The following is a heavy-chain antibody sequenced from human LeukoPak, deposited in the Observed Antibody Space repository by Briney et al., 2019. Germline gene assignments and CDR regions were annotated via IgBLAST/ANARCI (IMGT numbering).Heavy chain of an antibody. CDR3: ARDPRNYYDSSGYSVNFEY. Sequence: ASVKVSCKASGYTLTNYGISWVRQAPGQGLEWMGWISAYSGHTKSVQKVQDRVTMTTDISTNTAYIELRSLRSDDTAVYYCARDPRNYYDSSGYSVNFEYWGQGTLLTVSS. V-gene: IGHV1-18*04. D-gene: IGHD3-22*01. J-gene: IGHJ4*02. CDR2: ISAYSGHT. CDR1: GYTLTNYG.